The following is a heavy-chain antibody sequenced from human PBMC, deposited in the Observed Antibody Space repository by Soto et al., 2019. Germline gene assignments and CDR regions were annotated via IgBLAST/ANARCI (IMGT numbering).Heavy chain of an antibody. J-gene: IGHJ3*01. CDR1: GYTFTSYA. CDR3: VVATADAFDF. V-gene: IGHV1-8*02. Sequence: ASVKVSCKASGYTFTSYAMHWVRQAPGQRLEWMGWMNPTSGNTGYAQKFQGRVTMTRDTSISTAYMELSSLRSEDTAVYYCVVATADAFDFWGQGTMVTVSS. CDR2: MNPTSGNT. D-gene: IGHD5-12*01.